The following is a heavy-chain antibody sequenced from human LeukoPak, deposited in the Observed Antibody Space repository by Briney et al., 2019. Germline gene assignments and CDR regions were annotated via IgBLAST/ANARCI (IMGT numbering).Heavy chain of an antibody. D-gene: IGHD5-12*01. Sequence: SETLSLTCTVSGGSISSYYWSWIRQPPGKGLEWIGYIYNSGSTNYNPSLKSRVTISVDTSKNQFSLKLSSVTAADTAVYYCARVDGYSGYAPADYFDYWGQGTLVTVSS. CDR3: ARVDGYSGYAPADYFDY. CDR1: GGSISSYY. J-gene: IGHJ4*02. V-gene: IGHV4-59*01. CDR2: IYNSGST.